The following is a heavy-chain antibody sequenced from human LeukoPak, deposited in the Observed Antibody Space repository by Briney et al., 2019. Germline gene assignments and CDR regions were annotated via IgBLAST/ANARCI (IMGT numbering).Heavy chain of an antibody. J-gene: IGHJ5*02. Sequence: SETLSLTCTVSGGSISSYYWGWIRQTPGKGLEWIAYIHYSGTTNYNPSLKSRVYISVDTSKNQFSLELSSLTAADTAVYYCAREFDYEGVDPWGQGTLITVSS. V-gene: IGHV4-59*12. D-gene: IGHD4-17*01. CDR1: GGSISSYY. CDR2: IHYSGTT. CDR3: AREFDYEGVDP.